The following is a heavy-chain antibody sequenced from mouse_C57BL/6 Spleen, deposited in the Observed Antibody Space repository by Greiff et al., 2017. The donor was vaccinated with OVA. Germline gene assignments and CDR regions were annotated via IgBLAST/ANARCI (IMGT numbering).Heavy chain of an antibody. CDR2: INPYNGDT. CDR3: AIYGSSYVFAY. D-gene: IGHD1-1*01. CDR1: GYSFTGYF. V-gene: IGHV1-20*01. J-gene: IGHJ3*01. Sequence: DVQLQESGPELVKPGDSVKISCKASGYSFTGYFMNWVMQSHGKSLEWIGRINPYNGDTFYNQKFKGKATLTVDKSSSTAHMELRSLTSEDSAVYYCAIYGSSYVFAYWGQGTLVTVSA.